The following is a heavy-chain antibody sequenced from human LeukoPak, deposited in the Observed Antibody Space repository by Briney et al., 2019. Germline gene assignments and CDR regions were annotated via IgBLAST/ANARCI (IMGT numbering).Heavy chain of an antibody. CDR2: INTNTGNP. Sequence: ASVKVSCKASGYTFTSYAMNWVRQAPGQGLEWMGWINTNTGNPTYAQGFTGRFVFSLDTSVSTAYLQISSLKVEDTAMYYCARERRSSSPGEQQLVRAFDIWGQGTMVTVSS. CDR1: GYTFTSYA. V-gene: IGHV7-4-1*02. CDR3: ARERRSSSPGEQQLVRAFDI. J-gene: IGHJ3*02. D-gene: IGHD6-13*01.